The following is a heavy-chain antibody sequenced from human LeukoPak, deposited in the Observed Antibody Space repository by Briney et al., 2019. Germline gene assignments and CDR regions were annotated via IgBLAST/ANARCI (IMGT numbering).Heavy chain of an antibody. Sequence: GGFLRLSCAASGFTFSSYWMTWVRQAPGKGLEWVANIKQDGSEINYVDSVKGRFTISRDNAKNSLYLQMNSLRAEDTAVYYCAGAPNYYYMDVWGKGTTVTVSS. CDR3: AGAPNYYYMDV. CDR2: IKQDGSEI. J-gene: IGHJ6*03. V-gene: IGHV3-7*01. CDR1: GFTFSSYW.